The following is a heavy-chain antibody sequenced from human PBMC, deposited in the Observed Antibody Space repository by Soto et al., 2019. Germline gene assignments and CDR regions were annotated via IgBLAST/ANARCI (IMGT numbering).Heavy chain of an antibody. D-gene: IGHD3-10*01. CDR3: AKGGTVGRGGTLDY. Sequence: EVQVWESGGTLVQPGGSLTLSCATSGFVSSSYAMNWVRQAPGKGLEWVSSISASGASKTYYADSVKGRFTISRDSSRATLFLQMNSLRAEDTGGYYFAKGGTVGRGGTLDYWGQGTLVSVSS. V-gene: IGHV3-23*01. CDR2: ISASGASKT. J-gene: IGHJ4*02. CDR1: GFVSSSYA.